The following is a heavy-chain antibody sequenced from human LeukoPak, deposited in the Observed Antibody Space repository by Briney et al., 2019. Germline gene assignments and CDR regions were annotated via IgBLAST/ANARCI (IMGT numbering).Heavy chain of an antibody. V-gene: IGHV3-9*01. CDR2: ISWNSGSI. CDR1: GFTFDDYA. J-gene: IGHJ4*02. CDR3: AKASRGYSSSWHFDY. D-gene: IGHD6-13*01. Sequence: GGSLRLSCAASGFTFDDYAMHWVRHAPGKGLEWVSGISWNSGSIGYADSVKGRFTISRDNAKNSLYLQMNSLRAEDTALYYCAKASRGYSSSWHFDYWGQGTLVTVSS.